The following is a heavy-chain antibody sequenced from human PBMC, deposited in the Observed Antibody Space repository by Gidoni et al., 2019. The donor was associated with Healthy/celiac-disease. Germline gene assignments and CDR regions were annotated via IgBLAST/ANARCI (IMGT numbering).Heavy chain of an antibody. CDR2: INHSGST. D-gene: IGHD3-10*01. V-gene: IGHV4-34*01. J-gene: IGHJ4*02. CDR3: ARRDYYGSGSYYNCFDY. CDR1: GGSFSGYY. Sequence: QVQLQQWGAGLLKPSETLSLTCAVYGGSFSGYYWSWIRQPPGKGLEWIGEINHSGSTNYNPSLKSRVTISVDTSKNQFSLKLSSVTAADTAVYYCARRDYYGSGSYYNCFDYWGQGTLVTVSS.